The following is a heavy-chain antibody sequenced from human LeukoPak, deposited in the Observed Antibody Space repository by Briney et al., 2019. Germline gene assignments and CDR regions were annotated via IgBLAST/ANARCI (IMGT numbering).Heavy chain of an antibody. J-gene: IGHJ5*02. CDR3: AKGAGGFSYYNWFDP. Sequence: SETLSLTCTVSGGSISSSPYYWGWIRQPPGKGLEWIGSIYYSGTTHYSPSLESRVTISVDTTKNQFSLKLASVTAADTAIYYCAKGAGGFSYYNWFDPWGQGTLVTVSS. D-gene: IGHD5-18*01. CDR1: GGSISSSPYY. CDR2: IYYSGTT. V-gene: IGHV4-39*07.